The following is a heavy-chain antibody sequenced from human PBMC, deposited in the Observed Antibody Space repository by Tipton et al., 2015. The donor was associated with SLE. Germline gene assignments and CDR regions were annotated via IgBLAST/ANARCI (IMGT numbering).Heavy chain of an antibody. CDR1: GGSFSGYY. V-gene: IGHV4-34*01. D-gene: IGHD3-22*01. J-gene: IGHJ5*02. Sequence: TLSLTCAVYGGSFSGYYWSWIRQPPGKGPEWIGEINHSGSTNYNPSLKSRVTISVDTSKNQFSLKLSSVTAADTAVYYCARAPIPNDSSGSGWFDPWGQGTLVTVSS. CDR2: INHSGST. CDR3: ARAPIPNDSSGSGWFDP.